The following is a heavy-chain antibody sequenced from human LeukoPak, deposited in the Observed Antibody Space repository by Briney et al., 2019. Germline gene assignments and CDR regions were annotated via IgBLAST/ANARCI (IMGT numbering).Heavy chain of an antibody. CDR3: ARGGGLDV. D-gene: IGHD3-16*01. J-gene: IGHJ6*02. Sequence: GGSLRLSCTASGFSFGSYWMNWVRQAPGKGLEWLANIKEDGSKIYYLDSVKGRFTISRDNAKNSLYLQMSNLRAEDTAVYFCARGGGLDVWGQGATVTVSS. V-gene: IGHV3-7*03. CDR2: IKEDGSKI. CDR1: GFSFGSYW.